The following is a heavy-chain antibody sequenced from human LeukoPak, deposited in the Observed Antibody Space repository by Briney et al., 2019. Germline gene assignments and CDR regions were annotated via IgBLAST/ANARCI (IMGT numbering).Heavy chain of an antibody. J-gene: IGHJ5*02. CDR3: ARGSGWYLP. V-gene: IGHV3-7*01. CDR2: IKQDGSEI. D-gene: IGHD6-19*01. CDR1: GFSFSNYW. Sequence: GGSLRLSCAASGFSFSNYWMTWVRQAPGKGLEWVANIKQDGSEIKYVDSVKGRFTISRDNAKNSLYLQMNSLRVEDTGVYYCARGSGWYLPWGQGTLVTVS.